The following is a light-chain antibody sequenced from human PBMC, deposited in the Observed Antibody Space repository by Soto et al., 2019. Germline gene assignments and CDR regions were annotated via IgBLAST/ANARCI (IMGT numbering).Light chain of an antibody. CDR1: QSISNY. Sequence: DIQMTRSPFSLSASLGYIFTITCRASQSISNYLNWYQHKPGKAPKLLIYAASSLQSGVPSRFSASGSGTDFTLAINSLQPEDFATYYCQQSSRTPITFGQGTRLEIK. CDR3: QQSSRTPIT. J-gene: IGKJ5*01. CDR2: AAS. V-gene: IGKV1-39*01.